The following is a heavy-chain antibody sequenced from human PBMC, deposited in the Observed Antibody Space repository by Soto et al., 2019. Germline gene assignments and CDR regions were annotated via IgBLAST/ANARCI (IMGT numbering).Heavy chain of an antibody. Sequence: PSETLSLTCVVSGYSIISGYYWGWIRQPPGKGLEWIGSMYHSGITSYNPSLKSRVTISVDTFKNQVFLELKSVTAADTAVYYCVRDQYSSSYLVSAYWGQGAQVTVS. V-gene: IGHV4-38-2*02. J-gene: IGHJ4*02. CDR3: VRDQYSSSYLVSAY. D-gene: IGHD6-13*01. CDR1: GYSIISGYY. CDR2: MYHSGIT.